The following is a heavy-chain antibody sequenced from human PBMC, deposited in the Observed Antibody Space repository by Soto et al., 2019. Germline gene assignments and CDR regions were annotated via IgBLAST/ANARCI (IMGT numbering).Heavy chain of an antibody. J-gene: IGHJ3*02. CDR3: AREASAAGTFREDAPDI. Sequence: QVHLVQSGAEVKKPGSSVKVACKLSGDTFSNYAINWVRLAPGQGLVWMGAIVPIFSLTNYAQKFQGRITLTADASTITAYMELSSLRSDETATYYWAREASAAGTFREDAPDIWVQGTMVTFSS. V-gene: IGHV1-69*12. D-gene: IGHD6-13*01. CDR1: GDTFSNYA. CDR2: IVPIFSLT.